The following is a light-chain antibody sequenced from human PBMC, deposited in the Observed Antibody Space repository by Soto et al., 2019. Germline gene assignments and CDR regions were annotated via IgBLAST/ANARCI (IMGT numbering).Light chain of an antibody. J-gene: IGLJ1*01. Sequence: QSVLSQPPSASGTPGQRVAISCSGSSSNIGRNTVNWYQQHPGTAPQLLIFNNNQRPSGVPDRFSGSKSSTSASLSISGLRSEDEDDDYCAAWDDSLTGINVFGTGTKLTVL. V-gene: IGLV1-44*01. CDR1: SSNIGRNT. CDR2: NNN. CDR3: AAWDDSLTGINV.